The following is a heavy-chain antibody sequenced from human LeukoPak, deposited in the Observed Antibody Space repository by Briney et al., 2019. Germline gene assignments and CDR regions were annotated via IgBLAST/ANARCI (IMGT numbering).Heavy chain of an antibody. D-gene: IGHD4-23*01. CDR2: IWYDGGNK. J-gene: IGHJ4*02. CDR1: GFTFSSYG. V-gene: IGHV3-33*06. CDR3: AKTGGRWGHPTYLDY. Sequence: LPGGSLRLSCAASGFTFSSYGMHWVRQAPGKGLEWVAVIWYDGGNKYYADSVKGRFTISRDNSKNSLYLQMNSLRAEDTAVYYCAKTGGRWGHPTYLDYWGQGTLVTVSS.